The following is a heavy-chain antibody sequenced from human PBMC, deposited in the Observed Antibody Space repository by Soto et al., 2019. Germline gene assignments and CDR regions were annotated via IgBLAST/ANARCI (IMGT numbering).Heavy chain of an antibody. D-gene: IGHD3-22*01. J-gene: IGHJ4*02. CDR1: EFTITNYG. CDR2: ISHDGNYQ. V-gene: IGHV3-30*18. CDR3: AKDTYYFSSSGYYVLDC. Sequence: GGSLRLSCAVAEFTITNYGIHWVRQAPGKGLEWVAAISHDGNYQNYVDSVKGRFTISRDNSKNMLYLQMNSLRVEDTAVYYCAKDTYYFSSSGYYVLDCWGQGTLVSVSS.